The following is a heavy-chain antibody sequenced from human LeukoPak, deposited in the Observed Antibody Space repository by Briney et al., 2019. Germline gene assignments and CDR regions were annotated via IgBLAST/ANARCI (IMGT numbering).Heavy chain of an antibody. Sequence: GGSLRLSCAVSGFTFSRYAMSWVRQAPGKGLEWVSTISGSGGSTYYADSVKGRLTISRDNAKNSLYLQMNSLRAEDTAVYYCARGAWFDPWSQGTLVTVSS. CDR1: GFTFSRYA. CDR2: ISGSGGST. J-gene: IGHJ5*02. D-gene: IGHD3-16*01. V-gene: IGHV3-23*01. CDR3: ARGAWFDP.